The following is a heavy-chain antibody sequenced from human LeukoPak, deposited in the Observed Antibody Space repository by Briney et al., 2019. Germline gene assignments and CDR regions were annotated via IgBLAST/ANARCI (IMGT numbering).Heavy chain of an antibody. Sequence: SETLSLTCTVSGGSISSGGYYWSWIRQHPGKGLEWIGYIYYSGSTYYNPSLKSRVTISVDTSKNQFSLKLSSVTAADTAVYYCARDPVTSTRTRLAFDIWGQGTMVTVSS. J-gene: IGHJ3*02. CDR3: ARDPVTSTRTRLAFDI. V-gene: IGHV4-31*03. D-gene: IGHD4-17*01. CDR1: GGSISSGGYY. CDR2: IYYSGST.